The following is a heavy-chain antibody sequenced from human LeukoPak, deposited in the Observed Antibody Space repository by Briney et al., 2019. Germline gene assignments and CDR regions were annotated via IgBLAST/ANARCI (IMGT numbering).Heavy chain of an antibody. J-gene: IGHJ4*02. V-gene: IGHV1-18*01. D-gene: IGHD4-17*01. CDR1: GYTFTSYG. CDR3: AREDYGDYWGIDY. Sequence: ASVKVSCKASGYTFTSYGLSWVRQAPGQGLEWMGWISAYNGNTDYAQNLQGRVTMTTDTSTSTAYMELRSLRSDDTAVYYCAREDYGDYWGIDYWGQGTLVTVSS. CDR2: ISAYNGNT.